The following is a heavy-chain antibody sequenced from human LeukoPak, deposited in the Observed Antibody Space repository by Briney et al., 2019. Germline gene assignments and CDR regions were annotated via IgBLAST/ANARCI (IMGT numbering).Heavy chain of an antibody. CDR3: ASSRGGYCSSTSCYNY. Sequence: PGGSLRLSCAASGFTVSSNYMSWVRQAPGKGLEGVSVIYSGGSTYYADSVKGRFTISRDNSKNTLYLQMNSLRAEDTAVYYCASSRGGYCSSTSCYNYWGQGTLVTVSS. J-gene: IGHJ4*02. D-gene: IGHD2-2*02. V-gene: IGHV3-53*01. CDR1: GFTVSSNY. CDR2: IYSGGST.